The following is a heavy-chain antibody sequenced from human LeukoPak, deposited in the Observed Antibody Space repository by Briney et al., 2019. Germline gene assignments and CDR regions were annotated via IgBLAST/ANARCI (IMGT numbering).Heavy chain of an antibody. CDR3: AHTIEWFGESKHNWFDP. D-gene: IGHD3-10*01. V-gene: IGHV2-5*02. J-gene: IGHJ5*02. Sequence: ESGPTLVKPTQTLTLTCTFSGLSLSTSGVGVAWIRQPPGKALEWLALIYWDDDKRYSPSLKSRLTITKDTSKNQVVLTMTNMDPVDPATYYCAHTIEWFGESKHNWFDPWGQGTLVTVSS. CDR2: IYWDDDK. CDR1: GLSLSTSGVG.